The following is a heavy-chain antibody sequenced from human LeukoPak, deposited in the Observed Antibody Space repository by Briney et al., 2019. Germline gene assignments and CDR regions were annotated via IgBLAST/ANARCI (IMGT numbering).Heavy chain of an antibody. CDR1: GDSIRNYY. J-gene: IGHJ3*01. V-gene: IGHV4-59*01. Sequence: SETLSLTCSVSGDSIRNYYWSWIRQPPGKGLEWIGDFHYSKNTNYNPSLRSRVTISGDTSNNHFSLKLGSVTAADTAIYFCSRDRTTITRGAFDLWGQGTVVTVSS. CDR3: SRDRTTITRGAFDL. D-gene: IGHD4-11*01. CDR2: FHYSKNT.